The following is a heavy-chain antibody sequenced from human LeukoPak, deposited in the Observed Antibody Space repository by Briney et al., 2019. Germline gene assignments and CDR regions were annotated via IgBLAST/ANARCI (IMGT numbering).Heavy chain of an antibody. CDR2: INRDGSRR. CDR3: AIAAHGDYDNWVDP. CDR1: GFTFSSYW. V-gene: IGHV3-74*01. Sequence: QPWGSLRLSCAASGFTFSSYWMHWVRQGPGKGLVCVSRINRDGSRRSYADSVKGRFTISRDNAKNTLYLQMNSLRAEDTAVYYCAIAAHGDYDNWVDPWGQGTLVTVSS. J-gene: IGHJ5*02. D-gene: IGHD4-17*01.